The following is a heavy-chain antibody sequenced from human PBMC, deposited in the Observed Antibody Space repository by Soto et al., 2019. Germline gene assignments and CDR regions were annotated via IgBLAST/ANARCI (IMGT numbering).Heavy chain of an antibody. D-gene: IGHD4-17*01. CDR2: IYYSGTK. J-gene: IGHJ3*02. CDR1: GDSINNGDCY. Sequence: QVQLQESGPGLVKPSQPLSLTCTVSGDSINNGDCYWSWLRQLPGKGLEWIGYIYYSGTKYYNPSLKSRVFMSVDTSKNQFSLNLTSVTAADTAVYYCAREKEDDSGDYNDFDIWGHGTVVPGSS. CDR3: AREKEDDSGDYNDFDI. V-gene: IGHV4-31*03.